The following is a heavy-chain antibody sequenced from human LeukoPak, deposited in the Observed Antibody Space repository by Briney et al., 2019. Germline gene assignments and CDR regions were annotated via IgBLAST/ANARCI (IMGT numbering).Heavy chain of an antibody. CDR2: IIPILGIA. Sequence: ASVKVSCKASGGTFSSYAISWVRQAPGQGLEWMGRIIPILGIANYAQKFQGRVTITADRSTSTAYMELSSLRSEDTAVYYCARDRLDQTNTDYWGQGTLVTVSS. CDR1: GGTFSSYA. J-gene: IGHJ4*02. CDR3: ARDRLDQTNTDY. V-gene: IGHV1-69*04. D-gene: IGHD1-1*01.